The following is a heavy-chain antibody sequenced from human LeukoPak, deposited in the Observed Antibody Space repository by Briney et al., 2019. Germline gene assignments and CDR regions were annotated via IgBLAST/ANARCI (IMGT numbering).Heavy chain of an antibody. CDR3: AKGQAKEIAVSGKDYFDY. CDR2: ARYDGSNT. Sequence: PGGSLRLSCAASGFTFSSYGMHWVRQTPTKGLEWVALARYDGSNTNYADSVKGRFTISRDNSKNTLYLQMNSLRAEDTAVYYCAKGQAKEIAVSGKDYFDYWGQGTLVTVSS. D-gene: IGHD6-19*01. V-gene: IGHV3-30*02. J-gene: IGHJ4*02. CDR1: GFTFSSYG.